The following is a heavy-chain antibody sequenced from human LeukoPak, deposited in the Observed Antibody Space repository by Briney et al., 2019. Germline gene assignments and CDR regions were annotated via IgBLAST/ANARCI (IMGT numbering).Heavy chain of an antibody. CDR1: GFTFSSYG. CDR3: AKGNDQDDYGDYVGY. V-gene: IGHV3-30*18. CDR2: ISYDGSNK. Sequence: PGGSLRLSCAASGFTFSSYGMHWVRQAPGKGLGWVAVISYDGSNKYYADSVKGRFTISRDNSKNTLYLQMNSLRAEDTAVYYCAKGNDQDDYGDYVGYWGQGTLVTVSS. J-gene: IGHJ4*02. D-gene: IGHD4-17*01.